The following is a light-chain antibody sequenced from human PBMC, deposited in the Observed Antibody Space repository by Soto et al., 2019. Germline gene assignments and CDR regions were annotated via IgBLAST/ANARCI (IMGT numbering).Light chain of an antibody. J-gene: IGKJ2*01. Sequence: EIVMTQSPATLSVSPGERATLSCRASQRVSSKLAWYQQKPGQAPRLLIYGASTRATGIPARFSGSGSGTEFTLTISSLQSEDFAVYYCQQYNSWYTFGQGTKLEIK. V-gene: IGKV3-15*01. CDR3: QQYNSWYT. CDR2: GAS. CDR1: QRVSSK.